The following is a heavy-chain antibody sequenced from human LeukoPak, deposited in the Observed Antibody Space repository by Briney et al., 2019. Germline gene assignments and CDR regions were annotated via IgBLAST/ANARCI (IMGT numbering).Heavy chain of an antibody. CDR3: AREYIVVVTAITESAYFDY. Sequence: SETLSLTCTVSGGSINNNIHYWGWIRQPPGKGLEWIGTIFYSGQTYYSPSLKSRVTISVDTSKNQFSLKLSSVTAADTAVYYCAREYIVVVTAITESAYFDYWGQGTLVTVSS. V-gene: IGHV4-39*07. CDR1: GGSINNNIHY. J-gene: IGHJ4*02. D-gene: IGHD2-21*02. CDR2: IFYSGQT.